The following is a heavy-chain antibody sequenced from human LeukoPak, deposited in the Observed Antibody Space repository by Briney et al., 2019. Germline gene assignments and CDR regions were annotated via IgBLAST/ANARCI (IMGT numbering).Heavy chain of an antibody. Sequence: ASVKVSCKVSGYTLTELSMHWVRQAPGKGLELMGGFDPEDGETIYAQKFQGRVTMTEDTSTDTAYMELSSLRSEDTAVYYCATSGRRAGAYYFDYWDQGTLVTVSS. CDR2: FDPEDGET. CDR3: ATSGRRAGAYYFDY. D-gene: IGHD1-26*01. CDR1: GYTLTELS. V-gene: IGHV1-24*01. J-gene: IGHJ4*02.